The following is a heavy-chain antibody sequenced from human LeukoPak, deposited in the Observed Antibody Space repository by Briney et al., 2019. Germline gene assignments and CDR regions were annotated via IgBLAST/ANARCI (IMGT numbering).Heavy chain of an antibody. CDR1: GFTFSSYW. CDR2: INSDGSST. V-gene: IGHV3-74*01. D-gene: IGHD3-9*01. J-gene: IGHJ4*02. CDR3: ARVSDILTGYYYFDY. Sequence: GGSLRLSCAASGFTFSSYWMHWVRQAPGRGLVGVSRINSDGSSTSYADSVKGRFTISRDNAKNTLYLQMNSLRAEDTAVYYCARVSDILTGYYYFDYWGQGTLVTVSS.